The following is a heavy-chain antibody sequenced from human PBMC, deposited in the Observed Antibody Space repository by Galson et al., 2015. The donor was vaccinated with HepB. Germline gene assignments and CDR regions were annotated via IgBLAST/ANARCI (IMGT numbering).Heavy chain of an antibody. V-gene: IGHV4-61*02. D-gene: IGHD5-24*01. J-gene: IGHJ4*02. CDR3: AREGKWLHHFDY. Sequence: TLSLTCTVSGGSISSGSHYWSWIRQPAGTGLEWIGRIYTTGSTIYNPSLKGRVTMSVDTSKNQFSLRLTSVTAADTAVYYCAREGKWLHHFDYWGQGTLVTVPS. CDR1: GGSISSGSHY. CDR2: IYTTGST.